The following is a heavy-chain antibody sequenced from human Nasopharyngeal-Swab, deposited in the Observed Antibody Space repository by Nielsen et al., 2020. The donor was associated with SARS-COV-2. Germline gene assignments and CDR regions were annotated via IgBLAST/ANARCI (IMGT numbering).Heavy chain of an antibody. J-gene: IGHJ3*02. CDR1: GFTFSSYA. Sequence: GESLKISCAASGFTFSSYAMHWVRQAPGKGLEWVAVISYDGSNKYYADSVKGRFTISRDNSKNTLYLQMNSLRAEDTAVYYCARDRHIVVVTAIPDALDIWGQGTMVTVSS. V-gene: IGHV3-30-3*01. CDR3: ARDRHIVVVTAIPDALDI. CDR2: ISYDGSNK. D-gene: IGHD2-21*02.